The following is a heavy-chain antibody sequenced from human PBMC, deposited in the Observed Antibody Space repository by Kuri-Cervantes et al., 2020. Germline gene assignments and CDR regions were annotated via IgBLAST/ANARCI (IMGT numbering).Heavy chain of an antibody. J-gene: IGHJ2*01. D-gene: IGHD2-15*01. V-gene: IGHV3-7*01. CDR3: ARGAGCSGCTDYLVDWYFDL. Sequence: GESLKISCAASGFTFSSYWMSWVRQAPGKGLEWVANIKQDGSEKYYVDSVKGRFTISRDNAKNSLYLQMNSLRAEDTAVYYCARGAGCSGCTDYLVDWYFDLWGRGTLVTVSS. CDR1: GFTFSSYW. CDR2: IKQDGSEK.